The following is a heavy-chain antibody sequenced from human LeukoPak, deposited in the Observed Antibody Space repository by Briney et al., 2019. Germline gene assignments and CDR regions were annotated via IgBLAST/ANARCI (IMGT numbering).Heavy chain of an antibody. D-gene: IGHD6-19*01. CDR3: ASSGWQPGYFDY. Sequence: PSETLSLTCTVSGGSVSSGSYYWSWIRQPPGKGLEWIGYIYYSGSTNYNPSLKSRVTISVDTSKNQFSLKLSSVTAADTAVYYCASSGWQPGYFDYWGQGTLVTVSS. V-gene: IGHV4-61*01. CDR1: GGSVSSGSYY. CDR2: IYYSGST. J-gene: IGHJ4*02.